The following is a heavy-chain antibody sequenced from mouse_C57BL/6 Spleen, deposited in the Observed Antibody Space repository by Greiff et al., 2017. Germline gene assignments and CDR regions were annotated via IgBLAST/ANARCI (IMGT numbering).Heavy chain of an antibody. Sequence: VQLQQSGAELVRPGASVKLCCTASGFNIKDYYMHWVKQRPEQGLEWIGRIDPEDGDTEYAPKFQGKATMTADTSSNTAYLQLSSLTSEDTAVYYCTTSGPYYGSSWGYWGQGTTLTVSS. CDR3: TTSGPYYGSSWGY. CDR2: IDPEDGDT. D-gene: IGHD1-1*01. V-gene: IGHV14-1*01. CDR1: GFNIKDYY. J-gene: IGHJ2*01.